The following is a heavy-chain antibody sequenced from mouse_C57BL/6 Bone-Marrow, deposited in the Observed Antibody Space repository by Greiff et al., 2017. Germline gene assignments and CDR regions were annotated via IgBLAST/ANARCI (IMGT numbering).Heavy chain of an antibody. CDR3: TRFYYEYDDWFAY. D-gene: IGHD2-4*01. V-gene: IGHV5-9-1*02. CDR2: ISSGGDYI. J-gene: IGHJ3*01. Sequence: EVKLMESGEGLVKPGGSLKLSCAASGFTFSSYAMSWVRQTTEKRLEWVAYISSGGDYIYYADTVKGRFTITRDNARNTLYLQMSSLKSEDTAMYYCTRFYYEYDDWFAYWGQGTLVTVAA. CDR1: GFTFSSYA.